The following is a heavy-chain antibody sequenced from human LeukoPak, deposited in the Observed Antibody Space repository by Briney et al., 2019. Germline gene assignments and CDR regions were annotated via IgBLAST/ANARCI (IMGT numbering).Heavy chain of an antibody. Sequence: GESLEISCKGSGYKFTTHWIGWVRQMPGKGLEYMGIIYPDDSETRYSPSFEGQVTISADRSTSTAYLQWSSLNASDTAMYYCARTNTGGGYHYYGMDVWGQGTTVTVSS. CDR1: GYKFTTHW. CDR2: IYPDDSET. V-gene: IGHV5-51*01. J-gene: IGHJ6*02. D-gene: IGHD3-16*02. CDR3: ARTNTGGGYHYYGMDV.